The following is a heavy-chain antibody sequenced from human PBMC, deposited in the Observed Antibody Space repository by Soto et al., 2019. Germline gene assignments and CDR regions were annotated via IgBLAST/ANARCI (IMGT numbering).Heavy chain of an antibody. CDR2: IQSDGSTT. CDR3: AREKAVAGTTFDY. Sequence: GGSRRLSCAASGFALRSYCLHWVRQAPGKGLVWVSRIQSDGSTTDYADSVKGRFTISRDNAKNTLFLQMNSLIVEDTAVYYCAREKAVAGTTFDYWGQGT. D-gene: IGHD6-19*01. CDR1: GFALRSYC. V-gene: IGHV3-74*01. J-gene: IGHJ4*02.